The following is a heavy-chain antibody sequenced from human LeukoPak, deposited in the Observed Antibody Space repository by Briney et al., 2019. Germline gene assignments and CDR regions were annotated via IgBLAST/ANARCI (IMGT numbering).Heavy chain of an antibody. V-gene: IGHV1-3*01. CDR1: GYTFTSYA. D-gene: IGHD1-26*01. CDR3: ARDSGSGSNDY. CDR2: ISAGNGNT. Sequence: ASVKVSCKASGYTFTSYAIHWVRQAPGQRLEWMGWISAGNGNTKYSQNFQGRVTFISNTSATTAFMELSSLRSEGAAVYYCARDSGSGSNDYWGQGTLVTVSS. J-gene: IGHJ4*02.